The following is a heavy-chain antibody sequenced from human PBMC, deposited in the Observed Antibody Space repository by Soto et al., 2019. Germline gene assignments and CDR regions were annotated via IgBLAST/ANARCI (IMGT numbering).Heavy chain of an antibody. V-gene: IGHV4-4*02. CDR1: SGSISSSNW. CDR3: ARAFGYSGSHYYYYYMDV. Sequence: QVQLQESGPGLVKPSGTLSLTCAVSSGSISSSNWWSWVRQPPGKGLEWIGEISHNGSTNYNPSLKRQVTISVDKSKNQFSLKLSSVTAADTAVYYCARAFGYSGSHYYYYYMDVWGKGTPVTVSS. D-gene: IGHD1-26*01. CDR2: ISHNGST. J-gene: IGHJ6*03.